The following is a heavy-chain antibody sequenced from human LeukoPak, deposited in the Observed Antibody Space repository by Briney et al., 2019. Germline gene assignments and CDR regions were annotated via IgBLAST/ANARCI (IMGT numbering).Heavy chain of an antibody. CDR2: FSGSGAGT. CDR1: GFTFSSYA. CDR3: ARARSGWYLFDS. V-gene: IGHV3-23*01. Sequence: GGSLRLSCAASGFTFSSYAMSWVRQAPGKGLEWVSAFSGSGAGTYSADSVKGRFTVSRDSTKNTLYLQMDSLRAEDTALYYCARARSGWYLFDSWGQGTLVTVSS. D-gene: IGHD6-19*01. J-gene: IGHJ4*02.